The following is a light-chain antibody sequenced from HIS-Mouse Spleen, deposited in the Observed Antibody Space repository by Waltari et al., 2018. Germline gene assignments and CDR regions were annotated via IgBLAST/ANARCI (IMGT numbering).Light chain of an antibody. CDR1: QRVSSY. CDR3: QQRSNWPQFT. J-gene: IGKJ3*01. V-gene: IGKV3-11*01. Sequence: EFVFTHPPATLSLSPGEGPTLPSRASQRVSSYLAWYQQKPGQAPRLLIYDASNRATGIPARFSGSGSGTDFTLTISSLEPEDFAVYYCQQRSNWPQFTFGPGTKVDIK. CDR2: DAS.